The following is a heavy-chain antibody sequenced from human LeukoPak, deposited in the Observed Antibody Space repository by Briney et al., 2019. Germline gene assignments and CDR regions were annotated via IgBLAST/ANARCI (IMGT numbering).Heavy chain of an antibody. CDR3: ARAGWFITTWHFDY. Sequence: SDPVSLTCTVSGRPVSSGSYYWSWIRQPPGKGLEWIGYIYYTGSTKSNPSPTSRITISVDTSKKQFSLNLSSMPAADTAVYYCARAGWFITTWHFDYWGQGILVSVSS. J-gene: IGHJ4*02. V-gene: IGHV4-61*01. CDR1: GRPVSSGSYY. CDR2: IYYTGST. D-gene: IGHD1-14*01.